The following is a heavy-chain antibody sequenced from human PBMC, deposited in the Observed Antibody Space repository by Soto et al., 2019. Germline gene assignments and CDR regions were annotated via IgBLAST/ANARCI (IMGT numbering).Heavy chain of an antibody. D-gene: IGHD2-2*01. J-gene: IGHJ6*02. Sequence: ASVKVSCKTSGYTFTSYALHWVRQAPGQRLEWMGWINAGNGNTKYSQKFQGRVIITRDTSASTAYMELSSLRSDDTAVYYCAREDRDRETGLVPAAIDGMDVWGQGTTVTVSS. CDR1: GYTFTSYA. CDR2: INAGNGNT. V-gene: IGHV1-3*01. CDR3: AREDRDRETGLVPAAIDGMDV.